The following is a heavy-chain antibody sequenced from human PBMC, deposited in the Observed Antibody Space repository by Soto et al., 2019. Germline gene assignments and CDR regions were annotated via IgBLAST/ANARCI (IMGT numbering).Heavy chain of an antibody. Sequence: PGESLKISCKGSGYSFTSYWISWVRQMPGKGLEWMGRIDPSDSYTNYSPSFQGHVTISADKSISTAYLQWSSLKASDTAMYYCARLSPPVYDYVWGSYRYFWFDSWGQGTLVTVSS. CDR3: ARLSPPVYDYVWGSYRYFWFDS. D-gene: IGHD3-16*02. CDR2: IDPSDSYT. J-gene: IGHJ5*01. CDR1: GYSFTSYW. V-gene: IGHV5-10-1*01.